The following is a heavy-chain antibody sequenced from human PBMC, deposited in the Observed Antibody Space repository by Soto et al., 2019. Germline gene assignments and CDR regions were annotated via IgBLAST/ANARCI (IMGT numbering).Heavy chain of an antibody. Sequence: ASVKVSCKASGYTFTSYGISWVRQAPGQGLEWMGWISAYNGNTKYAQKHKSRVTMTTDTSTSTAYIELRSLRSKDTAVYYCARAFYSSSSNYYYYYYMDVWGKGTTVTVSS. D-gene: IGHD6-6*01. V-gene: IGHV1-18*01. J-gene: IGHJ6*03. CDR3: ARAFYSSSSNYYYYYYMDV. CDR1: GYTFTSYG. CDR2: ISAYNGNT.